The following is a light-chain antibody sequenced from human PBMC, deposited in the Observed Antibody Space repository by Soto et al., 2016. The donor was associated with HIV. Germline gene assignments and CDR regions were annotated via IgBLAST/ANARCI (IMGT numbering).Light chain of an antibody. CDR2: HND. Sequence: SFELTQPPSVSVSPGQTASITCSSDQLGSRFVWWYQQRPGHSPLSVISHNDKRPSGIPERFSGSNSGNTATLTISGTQAMDEADYYCQAWDSTTAVFGGGTKLTVL. CDR1: QLGSRF. J-gene: IGLJ2*01. V-gene: IGLV3-1*01. CDR3: QAWDSTTAV.